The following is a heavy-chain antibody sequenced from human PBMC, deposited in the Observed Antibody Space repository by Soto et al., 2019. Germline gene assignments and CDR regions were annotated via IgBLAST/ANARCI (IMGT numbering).Heavy chain of an antibody. Sequence: ASVTVSCKSSGYTFTSYAMHWVRQAPGQRLEWMGWINAGNGNTKYSQKFQGRVTITMDTSASTAYMELSRMRSEETAVYYCERGGPRSGWYTLNYWGQGTLVTVSS. D-gene: IGHD6-19*01. J-gene: IGHJ4*02. CDR1: GYTFTSYA. CDR3: ERGGPRSGWYTLNY. CDR2: INAGNGNT. V-gene: IGHV1-3*01.